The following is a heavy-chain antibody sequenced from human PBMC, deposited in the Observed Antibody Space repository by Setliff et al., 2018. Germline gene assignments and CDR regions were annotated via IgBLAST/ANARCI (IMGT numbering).Heavy chain of an antibody. CDR2: INTNSGDT. D-gene: IGHD3-10*01. CDR1: GYAFPFYY. J-gene: IGHJ5*02. V-gene: IGHV1-2*06. CDR3: ARTKGFVDGYLDP. Sequence: ASVKVSCKTSGYAFPFYYLHWVRQAPGQGLEWMGRINTNSGDTRYAQKFQGRVTMTRDTSISTAYMELSRLRSDDTAVYYCARTKGFVDGYLDPWGQGTLVTVS.